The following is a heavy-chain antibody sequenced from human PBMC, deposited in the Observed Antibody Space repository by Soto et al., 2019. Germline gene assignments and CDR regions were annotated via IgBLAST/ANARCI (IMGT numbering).Heavy chain of an antibody. CDR3: ARDIGDNGDYCLDF. CDR1: GFNFRTYG. D-gene: IGHD4-17*01. Sequence: GGSLRLSCVVSGFNFRTYGFHWVRQAPGKGLEWVALIWHDGSKTYHTDSVKGRFTISRDDSESTLYLQMNNVRAEDTAVYYCARDIGDNGDYCLDFSGLGTLVTVSS. J-gene: IGHJ4*02. CDR2: IWHDGSKT. V-gene: IGHV3-33*01.